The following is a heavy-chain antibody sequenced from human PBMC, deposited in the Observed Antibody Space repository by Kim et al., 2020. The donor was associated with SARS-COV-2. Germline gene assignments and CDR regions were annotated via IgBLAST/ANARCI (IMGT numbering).Heavy chain of an antibody. CDR2: GSEI. J-gene: IGHJ4*02. CDR3: ARDREAAGL. D-gene: IGHD2-15*01. V-gene: IGHV3-7*03. Sequence: GSEINYVDSVRGRFTSSRDNAKNSVYLQMSNLKTEDTAMYYCARDREAAGLWGQGTLVTVSS.